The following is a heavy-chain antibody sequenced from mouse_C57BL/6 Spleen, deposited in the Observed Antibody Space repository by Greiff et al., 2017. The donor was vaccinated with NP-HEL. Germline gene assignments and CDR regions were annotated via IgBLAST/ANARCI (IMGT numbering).Heavy chain of an antibody. J-gene: IGHJ2*01. CDR1: GFTFSDYG. CDR2: ISSGSSTI. D-gene: IGHD2-4*01. V-gene: IGHV5-17*01. CDR3: AREIYYDFNFDY. Sequence: EVQLVESGGGLVKPGGSLKLSCAASGFTFSDYGMHWVRQAPETGLEWVAYISSGSSTIYYADTVKGRFTISRDNAKNTLFLQMTSLRSEDTAMYYCAREIYYDFNFDYWGQGTTLTVSS.